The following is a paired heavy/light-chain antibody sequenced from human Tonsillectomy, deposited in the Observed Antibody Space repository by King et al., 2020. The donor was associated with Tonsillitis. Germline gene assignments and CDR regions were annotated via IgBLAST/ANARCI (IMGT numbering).Light chain of an antibody. CDR3: QSYDSSLSASV. J-gene: IGLJ1*01. CDR2: ANN. CDR1: SSNIDAGYD. Sequence: QSVLTQPPSVSGAPGQRVTISCTGSSSNIDAGYDVHWYQQLPPTAPKLLIYANNHRPSGVPDRFSGSKAGTSASLAITGLQAEDEADYYCQSYDSSLSASVFGTGTKVTVL. V-gene: IGLV1-40*01.
Heavy chain of an antibody. J-gene: IGHJ4*02. Sequence: QVQLQQWGAGLLKPSETLSLTCAVYDGSFSGYYWTWIRQPPEKGLEWIGEINHIGITSYSPSLRSRVTISADTSKNQFSLNLSSVTAADTAFYYCARGRWRVHFDSWGQGTLVTVSS. CDR2: INHIGIT. CDR3: ARGRWRVHFDS. CDR1: DGSFSGYY. V-gene: IGHV4-34*01. D-gene: IGHD6-19*01.